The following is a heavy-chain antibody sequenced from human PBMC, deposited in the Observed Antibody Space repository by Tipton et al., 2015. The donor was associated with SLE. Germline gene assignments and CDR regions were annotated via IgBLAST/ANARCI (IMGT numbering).Heavy chain of an antibody. V-gene: IGHV1-2*06. CDR1: GYTFTDYY. D-gene: IGHD1-26*01. CDR3: ARVYSGSYYYYYYGMDV. CDR2: INPNSGGT. Sequence: QSGAEVKKPGASVKVSCKASGYTFTDYYIHWVRQAPGQGLEWMGRINPNSGGTDYAQKFQGRVTMTRDTSISTAYMELSRLRSDDTAVYYCARVYSGSYYYYYYGMDVWGQGTTVTVSS. J-gene: IGHJ6*02.